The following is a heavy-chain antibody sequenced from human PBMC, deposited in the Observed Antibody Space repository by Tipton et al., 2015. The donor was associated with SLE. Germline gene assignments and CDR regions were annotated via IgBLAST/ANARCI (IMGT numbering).Heavy chain of an antibody. J-gene: IGHJ3*02. CDR2: ISYDGSNK. CDR3: ARDGTVVGATFAFDI. CDR1: GFTFSSHA. V-gene: IGHV3-30*04. D-gene: IGHD1-26*01. Sequence: SLRLSCAASGFTFSSHAMHWVRQAPGKGLEWVAVISYDGSNKYYADSVKGRFTTSRDNSKNTLYLQMNSLRAEDTAVYYCARDGTVVGATFAFDIWGQGTMVTVSS.